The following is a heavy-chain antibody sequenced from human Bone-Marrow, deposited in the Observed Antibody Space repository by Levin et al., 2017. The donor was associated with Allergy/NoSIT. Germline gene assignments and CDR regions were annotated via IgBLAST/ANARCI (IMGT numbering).Heavy chain of an antibody. V-gene: IGHV3-30*04. D-gene: IGHD1/OR15-1a*01. CDR2: MSHDGNFK. Sequence: GESLKISCAASEFTFSRYPMHWVRQAPGKGLEWVAVMSHDGNFKSYADSVKGRFTISRDNAKNSLSLQMNSLRAEDTAVYYCARSESITGTEDLKVMDVWGQGTTVTVSS. J-gene: IGHJ6*02. CDR1: EFTFSRYP. CDR3: ARSESITGTEDLKVMDV.